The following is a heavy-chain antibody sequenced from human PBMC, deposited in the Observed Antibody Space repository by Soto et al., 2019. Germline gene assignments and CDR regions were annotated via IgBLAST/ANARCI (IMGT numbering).Heavy chain of an antibody. V-gene: IGHV2-5*01. CDR3: VQRSSPDGPYGVDV. CDR2: IYWNDDK. J-gene: IGHJ6*02. Sequence: QITLKESGPTLVKPTQTLTLTCTFSGFLFSTSGVGVGWIRQPPGKAPEWLALIYWNDDKRYNPSLRTRLALTRDTSKNQVVLTMTNMDPVDTVTYFCVQRSSPDGPYGVDVWGQGTAVTVSS. CDR1: GFLFSTSGVG. D-gene: IGHD3-10*01.